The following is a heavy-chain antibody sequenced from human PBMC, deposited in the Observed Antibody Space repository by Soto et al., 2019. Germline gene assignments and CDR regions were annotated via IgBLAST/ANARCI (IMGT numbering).Heavy chain of an antibody. CDR3: AKDRGGSYLGYYYGMDV. D-gene: IGHD1-26*01. CDR2: MSYDGSNT. V-gene: IGHV3-30*18. J-gene: IGHJ6*02. CDR1: GFIFSSYG. Sequence: QVQLVESGGGVVQAGGSLRLSCAASGFIFSSYGMHWVRQAPGKGLEWVAVMSYDGSNTYYGDSVKGRFTISRDNSKEPLYLQMNSLRGEDTAVYYCAKDRGGSYLGYYYGMDVWGQGTAVTVSS.